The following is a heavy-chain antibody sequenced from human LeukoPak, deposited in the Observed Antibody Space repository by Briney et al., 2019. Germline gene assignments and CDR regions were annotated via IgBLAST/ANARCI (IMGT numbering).Heavy chain of an antibody. CDR2: IYHSGST. D-gene: IGHD6-13*01. J-gene: IGHJ6*03. V-gene: IGHV4-59*01. CDR1: GGSISSYY. Sequence: SETLSLTCTVSGGSISSYYWSWIRQPPGKGLEWIGYIYHSGSTNYNPSLKSRVTISVDTSKNQFSLKLSSVTAADTAVYYCARVDSSSWGSMEYYYYMDVWGKGTTVTVSS. CDR3: ARVDSSSWGSMEYYYYMDV.